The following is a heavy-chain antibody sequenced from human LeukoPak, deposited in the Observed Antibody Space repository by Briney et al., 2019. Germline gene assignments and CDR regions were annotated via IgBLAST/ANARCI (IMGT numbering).Heavy chain of an antibody. CDR3: ARVWGQGSSGYYPF. V-gene: IGHV1-69*13. CDR1: GGTFSSYA. D-gene: IGHD3-22*01. Sequence: SVKVSCKASGGTFSSYAMSWVRQAPGQGLDWMGGIIPLFGTAHYAQKFQGRVTITADESTSTAYIELRSLRSEDTAVYYCARVWGQGSSGYYPFWGQGTLVTVSS. CDR2: IIPLFGTA. J-gene: IGHJ4*02.